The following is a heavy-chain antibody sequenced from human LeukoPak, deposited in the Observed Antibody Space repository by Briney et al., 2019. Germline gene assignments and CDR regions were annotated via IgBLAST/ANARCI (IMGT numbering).Heavy chain of an antibody. CDR2: MNPNSGNT. CDR3: AAYDILTGYYKGGY. J-gene: IGHJ4*02. D-gene: IGHD3-9*01. CDR1: GYTFTSYD. Sequence: ASVKVSCKASGYTFTSYDINWVRQATGQGLEWMGWMNPNSGNTGYAQKFQGRVTMTRNTSISTAYMELSSLRSEDTAVYYCAAYDILTGYYKGGYWGQGTLVTVSS. V-gene: IGHV1-8*01.